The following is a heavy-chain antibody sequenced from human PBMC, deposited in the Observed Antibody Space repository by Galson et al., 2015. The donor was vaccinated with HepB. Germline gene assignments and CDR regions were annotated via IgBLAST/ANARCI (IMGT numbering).Heavy chain of an antibody. CDR1: GFIFSRHG. Sequence: SLRLSCAASGFIFSRHGFHWVRQAPGKGLEWVALIWADGTKQLYGDSVKGRFTISRDNAKNIVYLQMNSLRADDTAVYYCAREAAIAAPAALDNWGQGALVTVSS. V-gene: IGHV3-33*01. CDR2: IWADGTKQ. CDR3: AREAAIAAPAALDN. J-gene: IGHJ4*02. D-gene: IGHD6-13*01.